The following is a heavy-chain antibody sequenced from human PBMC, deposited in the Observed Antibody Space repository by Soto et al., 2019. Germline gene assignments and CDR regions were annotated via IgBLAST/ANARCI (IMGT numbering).Heavy chain of an antibody. CDR2: IRKKSNSDTT. CDR1: WFTFSYHH. Sequence: PGGALRPSWSTLWFTFSYHHIEWVRQTPGKGLEWVGSIRKKSNSDTTEYAAYVKGRFTIPRDDSKNSLYLQMNSLKTEDTAVYYCARVVIVATSYYFDYWGKGT. D-gene: IGHD5-12*01. V-gene: IGHV3-72*01. J-gene: IGHJ4*02. CDR3: ARVVIVATSYYFDY.